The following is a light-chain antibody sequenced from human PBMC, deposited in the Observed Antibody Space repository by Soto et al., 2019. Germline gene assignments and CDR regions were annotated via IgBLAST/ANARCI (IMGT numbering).Light chain of an antibody. Sequence: QSVLTQPASVSGSPGESITISCTGTSSDVGAYDYVSWYQQHPDKAPKLIIYEVSHRPSGVSNRFSGSKSVNTATLTISGLQAEYEADYYCSSYTSSSTRVFGTGTKVTVL. V-gene: IGLV2-14*03. CDR2: EVS. CDR1: SSDVGAYDY. CDR3: SSYTSSSTRV. J-gene: IGLJ1*01.